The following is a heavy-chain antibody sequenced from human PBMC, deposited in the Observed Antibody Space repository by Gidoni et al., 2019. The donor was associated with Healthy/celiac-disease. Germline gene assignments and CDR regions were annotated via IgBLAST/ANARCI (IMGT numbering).Heavy chain of an antibody. V-gene: IGHV3-30*18. Sequence: QVQLVDSGGGVLQPGRSPRLSCAPSDFPSSSHGMPWVRQAPGKGLEWVAVISYDGSNKYYADSVKGRFTISRDNSKNTLYLQMNSLRAEDTAVYYCAKDRYYYDSSGPHETDYWGQGTLVTVSS. CDR3: AKDRYYYDSSGPHETDY. CDR1: DFPSSSHG. J-gene: IGHJ4*02. D-gene: IGHD3-22*01. CDR2: ISYDGSNK.